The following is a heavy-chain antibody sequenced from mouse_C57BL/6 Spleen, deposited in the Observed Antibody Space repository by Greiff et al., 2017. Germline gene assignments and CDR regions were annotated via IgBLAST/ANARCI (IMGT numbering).Heavy chain of an antibody. Sequence: VQLQQSGPGLVQPSQSLSITCTVSGFSLTSYGVHWVRQSPGTGLEWLGVIWSGGSTDYNAAFISRLSISKDNSKSQVFFKMNSLQADDTAIYYCARGQGFAYWGPGTLVTGAA. CDR1: GFSLTSYG. V-gene: IGHV2-2*01. J-gene: IGHJ3*01. CDR2: IWSGGST. D-gene: IGHD3-3*01. CDR3: ARGQGFAY.